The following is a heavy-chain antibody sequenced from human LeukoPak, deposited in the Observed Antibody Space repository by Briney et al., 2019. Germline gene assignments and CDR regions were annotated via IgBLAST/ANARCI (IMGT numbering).Heavy chain of an antibody. D-gene: IGHD2-15*01. V-gene: IGHV1-3*01. CDR2: GSANT. Sequence: VASVKVSCKTSGHSLTDYAIHWVRQAPGQRFEWMGFGSANTQYSQRVQGRVIITRDTSANTAYLELRSLRSEDTAVYYCAGSPLGIGSRGGALAFWGQGTMVTVSS. CDR3: AGSPLGIGSRGGALAF. J-gene: IGHJ3*01. CDR1: GHSLTDYA.